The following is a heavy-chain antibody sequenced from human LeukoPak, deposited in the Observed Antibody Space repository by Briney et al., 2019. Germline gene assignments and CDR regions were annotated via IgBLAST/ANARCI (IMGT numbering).Heavy chain of an antibody. CDR3: ARTFYDYLWGSLIDY. CDR1: GYTFTEYY. CDR2: INPNSGGT. V-gene: IGHV1-2*02. D-gene: IGHD3-16*01. J-gene: IGHJ4*02. Sequence: ASVKVSCKASGYTFTEYYIHWVRQAPGQGLEWMGWINPNSGGTNYAQKFQGRVTLTRDTSIRTAYMELSRLRSDDTAVYYCARTFYDYLWGSLIDYWGQGTLVTVSS.